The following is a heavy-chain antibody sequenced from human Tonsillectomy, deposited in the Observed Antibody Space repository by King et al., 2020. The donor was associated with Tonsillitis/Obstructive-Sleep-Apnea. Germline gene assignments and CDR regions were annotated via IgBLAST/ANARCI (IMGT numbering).Heavy chain of an antibody. V-gene: IGHV4-59*01. CDR1: GGSISSYY. Sequence: VQLQESGPGLVKPSETLSLTCTVPGGSISSYYWSWIRQPPGKGLEWIGYIYYSGSTNYNPSLKSRVTISVDTPKNQFSLKLSSVTAADTAVYYCARAIEGSWFDPWGQGTLVTVSS. CDR3: ARAIEGSWFDP. J-gene: IGHJ5*02. CDR2: IYYSGST. D-gene: IGHD3-10*01.